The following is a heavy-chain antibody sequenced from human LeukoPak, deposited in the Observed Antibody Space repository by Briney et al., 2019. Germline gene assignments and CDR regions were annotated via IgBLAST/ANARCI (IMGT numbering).Heavy chain of an antibody. Sequence: ASVKVSCKASGFTFTSYDINWVRQAPGQGLEWMGWMNPNSGNTRYAQKVQGRITMTRDTSISTAYMELSSLRSEDTAVYYCARGPALVRGVIMPDSVGGMDVWGQGTTVTVSS. CDR1: GFTFTSYD. V-gene: IGHV1-8*01. CDR3: ARGPALVRGVIMPDSVGGMDV. CDR2: MNPNSGNT. J-gene: IGHJ6*02. D-gene: IGHD3-10*01.